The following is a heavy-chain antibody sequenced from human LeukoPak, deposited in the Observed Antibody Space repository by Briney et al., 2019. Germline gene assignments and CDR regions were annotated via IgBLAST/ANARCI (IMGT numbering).Heavy chain of an antibody. J-gene: IGHJ5*02. D-gene: IGHD3-10*01. V-gene: IGHV1-69*01. Sequence: SSVKVSCKASGGTFSSYAISWVRQAPGQGLEWMGGIIPIFGTANYAQKFQGRVAITADESTSTAYMELSSLRSEDTAVYYCARSIYMTMVRAPFDPWGQGILVTVSS. CDR1: GGTFSSYA. CDR2: IIPIFGTA. CDR3: ARSIYMTMVRAPFDP.